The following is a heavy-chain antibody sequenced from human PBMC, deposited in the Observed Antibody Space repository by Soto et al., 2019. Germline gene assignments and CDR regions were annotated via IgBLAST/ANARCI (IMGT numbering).Heavy chain of an antibody. D-gene: IGHD2-15*01. CDR3: ARLLCGGSCYSGLDNWFDP. CDR2: IYYSGST. CDR1: GGSISSYY. V-gene: IGHV4-59*01. J-gene: IGHJ5*02. Sequence: SETLSLTCTVSGGSISSYYWSWIRQPPGKGLEWIGYIYYSGSTNYNPSLKSRVTISVDTSKNQFSLKLSSVTAADTAVYYCARLLCGGSCYSGLDNWFDPWGQGTLVTVSS.